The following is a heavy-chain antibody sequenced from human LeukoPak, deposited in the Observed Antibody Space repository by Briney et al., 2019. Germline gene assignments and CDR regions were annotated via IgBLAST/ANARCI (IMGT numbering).Heavy chain of an antibody. Sequence: SETLSLTCAVYGGSFSGYYWSWIRQPPGKGLGWIGEINHSGSTNYNPSLKSRVTISVDTSKNQFSLKLSSVTAADTAVYYCARGHGDYANWYFDLWGRGTLVTVSS. J-gene: IGHJ2*01. V-gene: IGHV4-34*01. CDR3: ARGHGDYANWYFDL. CDR1: GGSFSGYY. D-gene: IGHD4-17*01. CDR2: INHSGST.